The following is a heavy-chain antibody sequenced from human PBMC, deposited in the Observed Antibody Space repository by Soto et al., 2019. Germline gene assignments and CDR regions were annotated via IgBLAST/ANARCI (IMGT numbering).Heavy chain of an antibody. CDR1: GFTFSDYY. J-gene: IGHJ6*02. Sequence: VGSLGLSCAVSGFTFSDYYMSWIRQAPGKGLEWVSYISSSGSTIYCADSVKGRFTISRDNAKNSLYLQMNSLRAEDTAVYYCASTEYSNNYDYGMDVWGQGTTVTVSS. CDR2: ISSSGSTI. V-gene: IGHV3-11*01. CDR3: ASTEYSNNYDYGMDV. D-gene: IGHD6-6*01.